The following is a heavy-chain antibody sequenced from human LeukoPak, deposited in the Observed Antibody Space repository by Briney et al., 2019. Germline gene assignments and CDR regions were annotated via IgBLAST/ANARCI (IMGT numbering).Heavy chain of an antibody. J-gene: IGHJ3*02. CDR3: AGADSQLGTPNGDTLDI. Sequence: ASVKVSCKASGGTFSSYAISWVRQAPGQGLEWMGRIIPILGIANYAQKFQGRVTITADKSTSTAYMELSSLRSEDTAVYYCAGADSQLGTPNGDTLDIWGQGTMVTVSS. CDR1: GGTFSSYA. V-gene: IGHV1-69*04. D-gene: IGHD2-2*01. CDR2: IIPILGIA.